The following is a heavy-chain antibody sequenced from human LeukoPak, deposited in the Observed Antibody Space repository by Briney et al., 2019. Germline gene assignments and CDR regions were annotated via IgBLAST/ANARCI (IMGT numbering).Heavy chain of an antibody. D-gene: IGHD3-10*01. Sequence: SETLSLXCTVSGGSISSYYWSWIRLPPGKGLEWIGEINHSGSTNYNPSLKSRVTISVDTSKNQFSLKLSSVTAADTAVYYCAGGKNTMVRGVPSNAFDIWGQGTMVTVSS. CDR2: INHSGST. J-gene: IGHJ3*02. V-gene: IGHV4-34*01. CDR1: GGSISSYY. CDR3: AGGKNTMVRGVPSNAFDI.